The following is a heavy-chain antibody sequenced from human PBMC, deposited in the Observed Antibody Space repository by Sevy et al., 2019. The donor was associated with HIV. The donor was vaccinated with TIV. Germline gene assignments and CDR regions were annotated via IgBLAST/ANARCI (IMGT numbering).Heavy chain of an antibody. V-gene: IGHV4-34*01. CDR1: GGSFSGYY. CDR3: ASERRGFGETYFDY. CDR2: INHSGST. D-gene: IGHD3-10*01. J-gene: IGHJ4*02. Sequence: SETLSLTCAVYGGSFSGYYWGWIRQPPGKGLEWIGEINHSGSTNYNPSLKSRVTISVDTSKNQFSRKLSSVTAADTAAYYCASERRGFGETYFDYWGQGTLVTVSS.